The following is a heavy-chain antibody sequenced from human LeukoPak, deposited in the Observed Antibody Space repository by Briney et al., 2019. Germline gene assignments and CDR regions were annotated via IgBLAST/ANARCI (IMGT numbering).Heavy chain of an antibody. V-gene: IGHV4-39*01. D-gene: IGHD3-22*01. J-gene: IGHJ3*02. CDR1: GGSISSSSYY. CDR3: ARRLYYYDSSGTASRTFDI. CDR2: IYYSGST. Sequence: PETLSLTCTVSGGSISSSSYYWGWIRQPPGKGLEWIGSIYYSGSTYYNPSLKSRVTISVDTSKNQFSLKLSSVTAADTAVYYCARRLYYYDSSGTASRTFDIWGQGTMVTVSS.